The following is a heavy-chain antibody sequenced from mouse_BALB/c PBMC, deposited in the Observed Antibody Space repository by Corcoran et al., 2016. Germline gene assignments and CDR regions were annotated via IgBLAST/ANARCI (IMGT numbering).Heavy chain of an antibody. J-gene: IGHJ2*01. V-gene: IGHV3-6*02. CDR2: ISYDGSN. CDR1: GYSITSGYY. CDR3: ASVYDGYLIDY. Sequence: DVQLQESGPGLVKPSQSLSLTCSVSGYSITSGYYWNWIRQFPGNKLEWMGYISYDGSNNYNPSLKNRISITRDKSKNQFFLKLNSVTTEDTATYYCASVYDGYLIDYWGQGTTLTVSS. D-gene: IGHD2-3*01.